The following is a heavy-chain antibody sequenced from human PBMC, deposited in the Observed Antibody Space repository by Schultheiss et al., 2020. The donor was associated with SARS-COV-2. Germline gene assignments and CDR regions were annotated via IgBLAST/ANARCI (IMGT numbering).Heavy chain of an antibody. CDR2: INHNGGST. J-gene: IGHJ6*03. CDR1: GFTFSSYA. Sequence: GGSLRLSCSASGFTFSSYAMQWVRQAPGKGLEYVSAINHNGGSTYYADSVKGRFTISRDNSKNTLYLQMNSLRAEDTALYYCAKDHSGNYYYYYYMDVWGKGTTVTVSS. D-gene: IGHD1-26*01. CDR3: AKDHSGNYYYYYYMDV. V-gene: IGHV3-64*04.